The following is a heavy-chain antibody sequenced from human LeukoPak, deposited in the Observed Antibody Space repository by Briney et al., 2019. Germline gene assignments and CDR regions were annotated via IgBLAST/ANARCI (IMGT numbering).Heavy chain of an antibody. Sequence: GGSLRLSCAASGFTFSSYGMHWVRQAPGKGLEWVAVISYDGSKKYYADSVKGRFTISRDNSKNTLYLQMNSLRAEDAAVYYCARESRDYYDSSGYYPNWFDPWGQGTLVTVSS. D-gene: IGHD3-22*01. CDR3: ARESRDYYDSSGYYPNWFDP. CDR1: GFTFSSYG. CDR2: ISYDGSKK. J-gene: IGHJ5*02. V-gene: IGHV3-30*03.